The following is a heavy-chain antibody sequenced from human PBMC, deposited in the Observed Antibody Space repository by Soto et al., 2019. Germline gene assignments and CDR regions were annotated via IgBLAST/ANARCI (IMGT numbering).Heavy chain of an antibody. CDR3: ARNRVWGSYRQHNWFDP. V-gene: IGHV4-31*11. CDR2: IYYSGNT. Sequence: SETLSLTCAVSGGSISSGGYYWSWIRQHPGKGLEWIGYIYYSGNTYYNPSLKSRVTISVDTSKNQFSLKLSSVTAADTAVYYCARNRVWGSYRQHNWFDPWGQG. D-gene: IGHD3-16*02. J-gene: IGHJ5*02. CDR1: GGSISSGGYY.